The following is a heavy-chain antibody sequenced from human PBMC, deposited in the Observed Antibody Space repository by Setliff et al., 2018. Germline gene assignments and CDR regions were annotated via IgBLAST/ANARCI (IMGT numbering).Heavy chain of an antibody. CDR1: GYSFPSYW. J-gene: IGHJ4*02. CDR2: IYPGDSHT. D-gene: IGHD6-25*01. CDR3: ARLGRNNSAPPGDY. V-gene: IGHV5-51*01. Sequence: PGESLKISCKASGYSFPSYWIGWVRQAPGKGLEWMGIIYPGDSHTRYSPSFQGQVTISADKSILTAFLQWTYLKASDSAMYYCARLGRNNSAPPGDYWGQGTLVTVSS.